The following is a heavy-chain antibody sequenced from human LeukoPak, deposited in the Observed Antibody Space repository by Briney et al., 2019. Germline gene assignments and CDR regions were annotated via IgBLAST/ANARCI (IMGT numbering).Heavy chain of an antibody. J-gene: IGHJ5*02. CDR1: GGSISSYY. CDR2: VYYSGST. CDR3: ARDDGGFDP. D-gene: IGHD3-16*01. Sequence: SETLSLTCTVSGGSISSYYWSWIRQPPGKGLEWIGYVYYSGSTNYNPSLKSRVTISVDTSKNQFSLKLSSVTAADTAVYYCARDDGGFDPWGQGTLVTVSS. V-gene: IGHV4-59*12.